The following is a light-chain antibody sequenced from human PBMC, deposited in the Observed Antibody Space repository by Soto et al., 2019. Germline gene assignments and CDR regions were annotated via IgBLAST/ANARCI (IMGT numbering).Light chain of an antibody. Sequence: EIVLTQSPGTLSLSPGERATLSCRASQSVDSRYLVWYQQKPGQAPRVLMYGAAIRAAGIPDRFSGSGSGTDFTLTISRLEPEDFAVYYCQHYGGSLLTFGGGTKVDIK. V-gene: IGKV3-20*01. J-gene: IGKJ4*01. CDR2: GAA. CDR1: QSVDSRY. CDR3: QHYGGSLLT.